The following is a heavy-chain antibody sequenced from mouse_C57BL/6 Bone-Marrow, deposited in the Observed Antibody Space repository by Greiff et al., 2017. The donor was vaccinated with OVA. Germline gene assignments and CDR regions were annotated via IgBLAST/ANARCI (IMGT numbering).Heavy chain of an antibody. J-gene: IGHJ2*01. Sequence: EVQLQQSGAELVRPGASVKLSCTASGFNIKDDYMHWVKQRPEQGLEWIGWIDPENGDTEYASKFQGKATITADTSSNTAYLQRSSLTSEDTAVYCCTTLCYGSREDYWGQGTTLTVSS. V-gene: IGHV14-4*01. CDR1: GFNIKDDY. CDR2: IDPENGDT. D-gene: IGHD1-1*01. CDR3: TTLCYGSREDY.